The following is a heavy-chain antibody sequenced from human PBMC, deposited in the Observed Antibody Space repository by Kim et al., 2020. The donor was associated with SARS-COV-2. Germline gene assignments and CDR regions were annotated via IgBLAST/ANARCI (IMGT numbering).Heavy chain of an antibody. V-gene: IGHV4-39*01. D-gene: IGHD1-1*01. CDR3: ARRGPTRGYYYYYMDV. CDR1: GGSISSSSYY. Sequence: SETLSLTCTVSGGSISSSSYYWGWIRQPPGKGLEWIGSIYYSGSTYYNPSLKSRVTISVDTSKNQFSLKLSSVTAADTAVYYCARRGPTRGYYYYYMDV. CDR2: IYYSGST. J-gene: IGHJ6*03.